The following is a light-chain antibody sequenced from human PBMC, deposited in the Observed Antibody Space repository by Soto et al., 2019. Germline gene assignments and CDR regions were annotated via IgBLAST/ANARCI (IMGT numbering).Light chain of an antibody. CDR3: LSFTSSFTYI. V-gene: IGLV2-14*01. CDR2: EVT. J-gene: IGLJ1*01. CDR1: SSDVGGYNY. Sequence: QSARTQPASVSGSPGQSITISFTGTSSDVGGYNYVSWYQHHPGKAPKLMIYEVTNRPSGVSIRFSGSKSGTTASLTISGLQAEDEADYYCLSFTSSFTYIFGTGTKVTVL.